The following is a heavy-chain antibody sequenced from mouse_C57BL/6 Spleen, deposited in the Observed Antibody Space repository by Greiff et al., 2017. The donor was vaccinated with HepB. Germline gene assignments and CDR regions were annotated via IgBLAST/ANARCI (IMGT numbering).Heavy chain of an antibody. J-gene: IGHJ2*01. CDR2: IYPNSGST. CDR1: GYTFTSYW. CDR3: AREGGSRDFDY. V-gene: IGHV1-64*01. D-gene: IGHD1-1*01. Sequence: QVQLQQPGAELVKPGASVKLSCKASGYTFTSYWMHWVKQRPGQGLEWIGMIYPNSGSTNYNEKFKSKATLTVDKSSSTAYMQLSSLTSEDSAVYYCAREGGSRDFDYWGQGTTLTVSS.